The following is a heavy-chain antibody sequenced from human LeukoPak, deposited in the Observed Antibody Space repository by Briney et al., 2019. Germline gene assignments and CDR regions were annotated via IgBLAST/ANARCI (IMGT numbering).Heavy chain of an antibody. Sequence: SETLSLTCTVSGYSISSGYYWGWIRQPPGKGLEWIGSVYHSGSTNYNPSLKSRVTISVDTSKNQFSLKLSSVTAADTAVYYCARGHYSSGWYSGEDYWGQGTLVTVSS. D-gene: IGHD6-19*01. J-gene: IGHJ4*02. V-gene: IGHV4-38-2*02. CDR3: ARGHYSSGWYSGEDY. CDR1: GYSISSGYY. CDR2: VYHSGST.